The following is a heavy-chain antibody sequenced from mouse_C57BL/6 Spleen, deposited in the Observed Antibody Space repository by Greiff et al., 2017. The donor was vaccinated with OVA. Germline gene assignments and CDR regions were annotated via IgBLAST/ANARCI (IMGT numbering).Heavy chain of an antibody. J-gene: IGHJ3*01. V-gene: IGHV1-81*01. CDR1: GYTFTSYG. CDR2: IYPRSGNT. CDR3: ARDYSNYDGVVFSY. Sequence: QVQLKESGAELARPGASVKLSCKASGYTFTSYGISWVKQRTGQGLEWIGEIYPRSGNTYYNEKFKGKATLTADKSSSTAYMELRSLTSEDSAVYFCARDYSNYDGVVFSYWGQGTLVTVSA. D-gene: IGHD2-5*01.